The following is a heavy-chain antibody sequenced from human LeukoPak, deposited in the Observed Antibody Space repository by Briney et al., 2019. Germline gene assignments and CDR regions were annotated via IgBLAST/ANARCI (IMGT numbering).Heavy chain of an antibody. D-gene: IGHD6-13*01. CDR3: ARKIIAAAGKGASLYYYYGMDV. J-gene: IGHJ6*02. CDR1: GGSISSSSYY. V-gene: IGHV4-39*07. Sequence: SETLSLTCTVSGGSISSSSYYWGWIRQPPGKGLEWIGSIYYSGSTYYNPSLKSRVTISVDTSKNQFSLKLSSVTAADTAVYYCARKIIAAAGKGASLYYYYGMDVWGQGTTVTVSS. CDR2: IYYSGST.